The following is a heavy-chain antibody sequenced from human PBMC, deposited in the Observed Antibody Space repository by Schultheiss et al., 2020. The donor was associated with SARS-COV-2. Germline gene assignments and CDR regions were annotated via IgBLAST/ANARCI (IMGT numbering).Heavy chain of an antibody. D-gene: IGHD3-10*01. CDR1: GGSISSYY. V-gene: IGHV4-59*01. J-gene: IGHJ4*02. CDR3: ARQGVAGDLDY. CDR2: IYHSGST. Sequence: SETLSLTCTVSGGSISSYYWSWIRQPPGKGLEWIGSIYHSGSTNYNPSLKSRVTISVDTSKNQFSLKLSSVTAADTAVYYCARQGVAGDLDYWGQGTLVTVSS.